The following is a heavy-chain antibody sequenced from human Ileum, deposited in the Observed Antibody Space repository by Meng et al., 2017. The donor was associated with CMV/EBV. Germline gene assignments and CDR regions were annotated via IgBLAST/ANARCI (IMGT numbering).Heavy chain of an antibody. V-gene: IGHV4-59*02. J-gene: IGHJ6*02. CDR2: IYYSGGP. Sequence: SEILSLTCTVSGDSVSSYYWTWIRQPPGKGLEWIGNIYYSGGPTYNPSLKSRVTISLDTSKTQFSLKLSSVTTADTAIYYCARERRDFNYALDVWGQGTTVTVSS. CDR1: GDSVSSYY. D-gene: IGHD5-24*01. CDR3: ARERRDFNYALDV.